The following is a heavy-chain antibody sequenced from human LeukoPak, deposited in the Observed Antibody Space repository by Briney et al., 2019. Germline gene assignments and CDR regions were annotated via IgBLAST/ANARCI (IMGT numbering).Heavy chain of an antibody. Sequence: QPGGSLRLSCAASGFTFTNYWMNWVRKAPGKGLEWVARIKQDGSEKSYVESVKGRFTISRDNAKNSLYLQMGSLRAEDTAVYYCAREGFCSGGICSYDNWGQGTLVTVSS. D-gene: IGHD2-15*01. CDR3: AREGFCSGGICSYDN. CDR1: GFTFTNYW. V-gene: IGHV3-7*01. CDR2: IKQDGSEK. J-gene: IGHJ4*02.